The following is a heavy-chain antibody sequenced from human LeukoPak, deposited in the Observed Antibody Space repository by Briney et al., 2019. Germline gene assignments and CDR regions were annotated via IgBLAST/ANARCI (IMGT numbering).Heavy chain of an antibody. D-gene: IGHD5-18*01. V-gene: IGHV3-48*03. CDR3: ARISGDTAMEGAIDY. Sequence: GGSLRLSCAASGFTFSGYEMNWVRQAPGKGLEWVSYISSSGSTIYYADSVKGRFTISRDNAKNSLYLQMNSLRAEDTAVYYCARISGDTAMEGAIDYWGQGTLVTVSS. CDR1: GFTFSGYE. J-gene: IGHJ4*02. CDR2: ISSSGSTI.